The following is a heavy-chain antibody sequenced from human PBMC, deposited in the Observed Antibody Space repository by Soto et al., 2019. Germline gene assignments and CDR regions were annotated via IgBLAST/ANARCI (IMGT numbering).Heavy chain of an antibody. Sequence: QVQLQESGPGLVKPSQTLSLTCTVSGGSISSGGYYWSWIRQHPGKGLEWIGYIYYSGSTYYNPSLKSRVTMSVDTSKNQCSLKLSSVTAADTAVYYCARDDSHGSYYGMDVWGQGTTVTVSS. CDR2: IYYSGST. J-gene: IGHJ6*02. V-gene: IGHV4-31*03. D-gene: IGHD1-26*01. CDR3: ARDDSHGSYYGMDV. CDR1: GGSISSGGYY.